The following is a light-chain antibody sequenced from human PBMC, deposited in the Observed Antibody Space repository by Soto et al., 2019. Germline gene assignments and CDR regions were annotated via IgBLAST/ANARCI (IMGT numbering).Light chain of an antibody. CDR1: SSNIGNNY. V-gene: IGLV1-51*01. Sequence: QSVLTQPPSVSAPPGQKVTISCSGSSSNIGNNYVSWYQQLPGTAPKLLIYDNNKRPSGIPDRFSGSKSGTSGTLDITGLQTGDEADYYCATWDYSLTGEVFGGGTKVTVL. CDR2: DNN. CDR3: ATWDYSLTGEV. J-gene: IGLJ2*01.